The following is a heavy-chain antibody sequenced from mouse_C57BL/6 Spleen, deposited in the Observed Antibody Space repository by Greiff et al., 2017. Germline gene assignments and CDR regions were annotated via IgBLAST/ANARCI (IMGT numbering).Heavy chain of an antibody. Sequence: QVQLQQSGAELVRPGASVTLSCKASGYTFTDYEMHWVKQTPVHGLEWIGAIDPETGGTAYNQKFKGKAILTADKSSSTAYMELRSLTSEDSAVYYCTRRRYSNYEGFFAYWGQGTLVTVSA. CDR2: IDPETGGT. CDR3: TRRRYSNYEGFFAY. J-gene: IGHJ3*01. V-gene: IGHV1-15*01. CDR1: GYTFTDYE. D-gene: IGHD2-5*01.